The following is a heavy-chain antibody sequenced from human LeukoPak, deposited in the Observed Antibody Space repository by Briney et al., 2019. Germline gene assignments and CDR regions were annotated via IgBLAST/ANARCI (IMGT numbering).Heavy chain of an antibody. CDR2: INPNSGGT. J-gene: IGHJ4*02. CDR3: ARVATGYSYGYYFDY. Sequence: ASVKVSCKASGYTFTGYYMHWVRQAPGQGLEWMGWINPNSGGTNYAQKFQGRVTMTRDTSISTAYMELSRLRSDDTAVYYCARVATGYSYGYYFDYWGQGTLVTVSS. V-gene: IGHV1-2*02. D-gene: IGHD5-18*01. CDR1: GYTFTGYY.